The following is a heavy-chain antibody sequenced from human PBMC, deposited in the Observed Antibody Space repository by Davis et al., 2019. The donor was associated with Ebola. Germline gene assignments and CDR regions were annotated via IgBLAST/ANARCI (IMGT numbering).Heavy chain of an antibody. D-gene: IGHD2-21*02. CDR2: ISAYNGNT. J-gene: IGHJ4*02. CDR3: ARDQGHIVVVTTDY. Sequence: AASVKVSCKASGYTFTSYGISWVRQAPGQGLEWMGWISAYNGNTNYAQKLQGRVTMTTDTSTSTAYMELRSLRSDDTAVYYCARDQGHIVVVTTDYWGQGTLVTVSS. CDR1: GYTFTSYG. V-gene: IGHV1-18*04.